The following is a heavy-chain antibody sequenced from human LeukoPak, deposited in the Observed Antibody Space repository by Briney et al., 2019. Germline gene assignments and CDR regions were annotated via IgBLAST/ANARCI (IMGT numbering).Heavy chain of an antibody. V-gene: IGHV1-24*01. D-gene: IGHD3-22*01. CDR1: GYTLTELS. Sequence: ASVKVSCKVSGYTLTELSMHWVRQAPGKGLEWMGGFDPEDGETIYAQKFQGRVTMTEDTSTDTAYMELSSLRSEDTAVYYCATPDYYDGSGYYDLDYWGQGTLVTVSS. CDR3: ATPDYYDGSGYYDLDY. CDR2: FDPEDGET. J-gene: IGHJ4*02.